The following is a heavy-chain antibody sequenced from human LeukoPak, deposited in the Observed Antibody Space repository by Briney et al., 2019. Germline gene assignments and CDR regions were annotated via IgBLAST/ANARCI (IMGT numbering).Heavy chain of an antibody. V-gene: IGHV4-39*01. CDR2: IYYSGST. CDR1: GGSISSSSYY. J-gene: IGHJ4*02. CDR3: ARQALLINTAMVSELYD. D-gene: IGHD5-18*01. Sequence: PSETLSLTCTVSGGSISSSSYYWGWIRQPPGKGLEWIGSIYYSGSTYYNPSLKSRVTISVDTSKNQFSLKLSSVTAADTAVYYCARQALLINTAMVSELYDWGQGTLVTVSS.